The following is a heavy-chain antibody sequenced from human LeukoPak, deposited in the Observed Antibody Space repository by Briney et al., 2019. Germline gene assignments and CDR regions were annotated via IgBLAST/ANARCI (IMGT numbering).Heavy chain of an antibody. D-gene: IGHD5-18*01. Sequence: GGSLRLSCAASGFTFSSYGMHWVRQAPGNGLEWVAVISYDGTNKYYADSVKGRFTISRDNSKNTLYLQMNSLRAEDTAVYYCAKDLSAMVPNYFDYWGQGTLVTVSS. V-gene: IGHV3-30*18. CDR2: ISYDGTNK. CDR3: AKDLSAMVPNYFDY. J-gene: IGHJ4*02. CDR1: GFTFSSYG.